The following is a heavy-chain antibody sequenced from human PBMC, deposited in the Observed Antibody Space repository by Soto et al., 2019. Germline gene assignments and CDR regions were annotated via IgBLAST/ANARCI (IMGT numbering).Heavy chain of an antibody. CDR3: ARSYSYGSYWYFGF. D-gene: IGHD5-18*01. J-gene: IGHJ4*02. V-gene: IGHV1-18*04. CDR2: ITVYNGNT. Sequence: GAPLKLSCKSSGYRNTKYGVSWRRQDTGQGLEWMGWITVYNGNTHYAQNLQGRVTMTTDTSTSTAHMELWSLGSDDTAVYYCARSYSYGSYWYFGFCGQGALVTVSS. CDR1: GYRNTKYG.